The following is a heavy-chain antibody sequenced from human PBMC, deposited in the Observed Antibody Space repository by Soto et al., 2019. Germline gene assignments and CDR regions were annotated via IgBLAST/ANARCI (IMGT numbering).Heavy chain of an antibody. J-gene: IGHJ4*02. D-gene: IGHD7-27*01. Sequence: QITLKESGPTLVKPTQTLTLTCTFSGFSLSTSGVGVGWIRQPPGKALEWLALIYWDDDKRYSPSLKSRLTIPKDTSQNQVVLTMTNRDPVDTATYYCAHSLIPNWGSRGAFDYWGQGTLVTVSS. CDR3: AHSLIPNWGSRGAFDY. CDR1: GFSLSTSGVG. V-gene: IGHV2-5*02. CDR2: IYWDDDK.